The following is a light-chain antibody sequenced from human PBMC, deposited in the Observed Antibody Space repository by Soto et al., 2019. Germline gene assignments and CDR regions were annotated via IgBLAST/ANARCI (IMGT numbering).Light chain of an antibody. V-gene: IGKV3-15*01. J-gene: IGKJ1*01. Sequence: EIVMTQSPATLSVSPGERATLSCRASQSVSSNLACYQQKPGQAPRLLIYGASTRATGIPARFSGSGSGTEFTLTISSLQSEDFAVYYCQQYGSSGTFGQGTKVDI. CDR1: QSVSSN. CDR2: GAS. CDR3: QQYGSSGT.